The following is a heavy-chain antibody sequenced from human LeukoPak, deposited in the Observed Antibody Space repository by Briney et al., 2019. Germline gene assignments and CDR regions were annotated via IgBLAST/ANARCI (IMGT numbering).Heavy chain of an antibody. CDR3: ARRSWWLPLDY. D-gene: IGHD2-15*01. CDR1: GGSLGGSLRTYY. J-gene: IGHJ4*02. V-gene: IGHV4-59*12. CDR2: IYSTGSA. Sequence: SETLSLTCTVFGGSLGGSLRTYYWSWIRQTPEKGLEWIGYIYSTGSAGYNPSLQSRVTISVDTSKNQLSLSLTSVTAADTAVYYCARRSWWLPLDYWGQGTLVTVSS.